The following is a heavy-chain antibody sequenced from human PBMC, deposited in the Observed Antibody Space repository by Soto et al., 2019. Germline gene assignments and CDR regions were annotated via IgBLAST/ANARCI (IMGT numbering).Heavy chain of an antibody. J-gene: IGHJ4*02. V-gene: IGHV1-69*12. CDR3: ASVPRGGGNSGPPDY. CDR1: GGTFSSYA. Sequence: QVQLVQSGAEVKKPGSSVKVSCKASGGTFSSYAISWVRQAPGQGLEWMGGIIPIFGTANYAQKFQGRVTITADESPSTAYMELSSLRSEDTAVYYCASVPRGGGNSGPPDYWGQGTLVTVSS. CDR2: IIPIFGTA. D-gene: IGHD2-21*02.